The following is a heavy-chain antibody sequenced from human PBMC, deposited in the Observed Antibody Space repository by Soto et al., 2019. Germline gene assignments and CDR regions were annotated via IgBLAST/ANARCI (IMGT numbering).Heavy chain of an antibody. Sequence: QVQLQESGPGLVKPSETLSLTCTVSSGSISGYFWSWIRQPPGKGLEWIGYIYYSGSTNYNPSLSSGVTISADTTKNDFSLSLSSVTAADTAIYLCARRSIQENSFASWGQGTLVTVSS. CDR2: IYYSGST. CDR1: SGSISGYF. V-gene: IGHV4-59*01. D-gene: IGHD5-18*01. CDR3: ARRSIQENSFAS. J-gene: IGHJ4*02.